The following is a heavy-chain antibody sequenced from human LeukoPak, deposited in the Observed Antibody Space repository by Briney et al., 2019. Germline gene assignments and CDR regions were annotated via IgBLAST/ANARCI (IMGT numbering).Heavy chain of an antibody. D-gene: IGHD3-10*01. J-gene: IGHJ4*02. Sequence: SDTLSLTCTVSGGSIRSFYWSWIRQPPGKGLEWIGYIFYSGSTNHNPSLKSRVTISVDTSKNQFSLKLSSVTAADTAVYYCARTTIMVRGVIIDFDYWGQGTLVTVSS. V-gene: IGHV4-59*07. CDR1: GGSIRSFY. CDR3: ARTTIMVRGVIIDFDY. CDR2: IFYSGST.